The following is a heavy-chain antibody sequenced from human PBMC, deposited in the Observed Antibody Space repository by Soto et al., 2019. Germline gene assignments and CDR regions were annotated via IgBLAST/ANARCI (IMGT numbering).Heavy chain of an antibody. CDR3: ARAPPRGIAAPGTWGSGMDV. CDR2: ISYDGSNK. V-gene: IGHV3-30*04. D-gene: IGHD6-13*01. CDR1: GFSFSSYS. Sequence: GGSLRLSCAASGFSFSSYSMHWVRQAPGKGLEWVAVISYDGSNKYYADSVKGRFTITRDSSKNTVSLQMNSLRLEDTAVYYCARAPPRGIAAPGTWGSGMDVWGQGTTVT. J-gene: IGHJ6*02.